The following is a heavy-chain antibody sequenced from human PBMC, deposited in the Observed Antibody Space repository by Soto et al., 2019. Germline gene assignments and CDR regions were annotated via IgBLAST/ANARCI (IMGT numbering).Heavy chain of an antibody. Sequence: ASVKVSCKASGYTFTSYAMHWVRQAPGQRLEWMGWINAGNGNTKYSQKFQGRVTITRDTSASTAYMELSSLRSEDTAVYYCARGGGDILTGYYNAPWYWGQATLVTVSS. CDR1: GYTFTSYA. J-gene: IGHJ4*02. CDR3: ARGGGDILTGYYNAPWY. V-gene: IGHV1-3*01. D-gene: IGHD3-9*01. CDR2: INAGNGNT.